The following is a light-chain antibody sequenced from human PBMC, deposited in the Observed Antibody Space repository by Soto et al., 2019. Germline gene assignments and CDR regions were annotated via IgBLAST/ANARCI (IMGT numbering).Light chain of an antibody. CDR1: QSVSSY. CDR2: DAS. Sequence: EIVSTQSPATLSLSPGERATLSCRASQSVSSYLAWYQQKPGQAPRLLIYDASTRATGIPARFSGSGSETEFTLTISSLEPEDFAVYYCQQRSNWPPLTFGGGTKVDIK. J-gene: IGKJ4*01. CDR3: QQRSNWPPLT. V-gene: IGKV3-11*01.